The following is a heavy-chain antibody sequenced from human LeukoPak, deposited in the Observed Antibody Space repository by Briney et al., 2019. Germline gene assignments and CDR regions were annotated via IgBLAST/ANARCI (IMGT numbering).Heavy chain of an antibody. CDR3: ARTRGYSDYELDY. Sequence: ASVKVSCKASGYXFTSYYIHWVRQAPGQGLEWMGIINPSGGTTRHAQRFQGRVTMTRDTSTSTVYMELSSLRSEDTAVYYCARTRGYSDYELDYWGQGTLVTVSS. V-gene: IGHV1-46*01. J-gene: IGHJ4*02. D-gene: IGHD5-12*01. CDR1: GYXFTSYY. CDR2: INPSGGTT.